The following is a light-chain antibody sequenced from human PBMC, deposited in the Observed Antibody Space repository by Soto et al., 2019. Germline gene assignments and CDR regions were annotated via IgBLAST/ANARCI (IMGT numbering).Light chain of an antibody. V-gene: IGLV2-14*01. J-gene: IGLJ1*01. Sequence: QSALTQPASVSGSPGQSITISCTGTSSDVGGYNYVSWYQQHPGKAPKLMIYEVSNRPSGVSNRFSGSKSGNTASLTISGLQAEDEASYCCSSYTSSSTDVFGTGTKLTVL. CDR2: EVS. CDR3: SSYTSSSTDV. CDR1: SSDVGGYNY.